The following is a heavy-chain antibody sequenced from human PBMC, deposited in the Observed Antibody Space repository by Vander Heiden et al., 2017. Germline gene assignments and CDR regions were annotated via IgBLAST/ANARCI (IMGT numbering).Heavy chain of an antibody. D-gene: IGHD5-18*01. CDR2: ISSSSSYI. CDR3: ARETGLYGYIAY. V-gene: IGHV3-21*01. Sequence: EVQLVESGGGLVKPGGSLRLSCAASGFTFSSYSMNWVRQAPGKGLEWVSSISSSSSYIYYADSVKGRFTISRDNAKNSLYLQMNSLRAEDTAVYYCARETGLYGYIAYWGQGTLVTVSS. CDR1: GFTFSSYS. J-gene: IGHJ4*02.